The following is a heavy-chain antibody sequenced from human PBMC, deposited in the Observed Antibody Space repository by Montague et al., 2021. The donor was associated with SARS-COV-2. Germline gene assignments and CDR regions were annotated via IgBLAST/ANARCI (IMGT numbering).Heavy chain of an antibody. D-gene: IGHD6-19*01. Sequence: PALVKPTQTLTLTCTFSRFSLNTSGMCVSWIRQPPGKALEWLARIDWDDNKYYSTSLKTRLTISKDTSKNQVVLTMTNMDPVDTGTYYCARIRSGYSHGWYGGYPYYMDAWGKGTTVNVSS. V-gene: IGHV2-70*11. CDR1: RFSLNTSGMC. J-gene: IGHJ6*03. CDR3: ARIRSGYSHGWYGGYPYYMDA. CDR2: IDWDDNK.